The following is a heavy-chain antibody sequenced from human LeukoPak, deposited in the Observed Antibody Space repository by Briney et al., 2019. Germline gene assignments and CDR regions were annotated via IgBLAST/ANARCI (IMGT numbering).Heavy chain of an antibody. D-gene: IGHD4-17*01. CDR1: GYTLTELS. V-gene: IGHV1-24*01. J-gene: IGHJ4*02. CDR2: FDPEHGET. Sequence: ASVKVSCKVSGYTLTELSMHWVRQAPGKGLEWMGGFDPEHGETVYAQKFQGRVTITADESTSTAYMELSSLRSEDTAVYYCASDYGWGQGTLVTVSS. CDR3: ASDYG.